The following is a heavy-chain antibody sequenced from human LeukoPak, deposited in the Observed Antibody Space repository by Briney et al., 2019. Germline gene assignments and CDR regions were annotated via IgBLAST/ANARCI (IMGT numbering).Heavy chain of an antibody. CDR3: AKGLWFGELPPPNFDY. Sequence: PGGSLRLSCAASGFTFSSYGMHWVRQAPGKGLEWVAFIRYDGSNKYYADSVKGRFTISRDNSKNTLYLQMNSLRAEDTAVYYCAKGLWFGELPPPNFDYWGQGTLVTVSS. CDR1: GFTFSSYG. D-gene: IGHD3-10*01. CDR2: IRYDGSNK. J-gene: IGHJ4*02. V-gene: IGHV3-30*02.